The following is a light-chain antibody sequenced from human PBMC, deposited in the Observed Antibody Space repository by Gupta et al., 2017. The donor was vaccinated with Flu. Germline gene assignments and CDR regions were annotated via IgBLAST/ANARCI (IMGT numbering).Light chain of an antibody. CDR2: STS. Sequence: QTVVTQEPSLTVSPGGTVPLTCASSTGAVTNAYYPNWFQQKPGEAPRTLIYSTSYKHSWTPARFSGSLLGGKAALTLSGVQPEDEADYYCLLYYGGSQGVFGGGTKLTVL. CDR1: TGAVTNAYY. CDR3: LLYYGGSQGV. J-gene: IGLJ3*02. V-gene: IGLV7-43*01.